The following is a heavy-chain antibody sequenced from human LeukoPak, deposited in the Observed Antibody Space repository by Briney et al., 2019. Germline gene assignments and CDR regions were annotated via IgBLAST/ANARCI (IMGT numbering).Heavy chain of an antibody. Sequence: GGSLRLSCAASGFTFDDYAMHWVRQDPGKGLEWVSSISSSSSYIYYADSVKGRFTISRDNAKNSLYLQMNSLRAEDTAVYYCASLPPHYWGQGTLVTVSS. CDR1: GFTFDDYA. CDR3: ASLPPHY. V-gene: IGHV3-21*01. J-gene: IGHJ4*02. CDR2: ISSSSSYI.